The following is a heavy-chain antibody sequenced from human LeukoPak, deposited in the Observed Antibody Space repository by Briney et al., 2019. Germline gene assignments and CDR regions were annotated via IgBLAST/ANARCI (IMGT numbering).Heavy chain of an antibody. CDR2: ISSSSSTI. J-gene: IGHJ4*02. CDR1: GFTFSSYS. Sequence: GGSLRLSCAASGFTFSSYSMNWVRQAPGKGLEWVSYISSSSSTIYYADSVKGRFTISRDNAKNSLYLQMNSLRAEDTAVYYCARDPPMVGSSGGFDYWGQGTLVTVSP. CDR3: ARDPPMVGSSGGFDY. V-gene: IGHV3-48*01. D-gene: IGHD6-6*01.